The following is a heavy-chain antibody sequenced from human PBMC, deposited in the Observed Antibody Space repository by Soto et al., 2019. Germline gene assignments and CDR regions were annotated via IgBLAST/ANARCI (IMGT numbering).Heavy chain of an antibody. Sequence: SETLSLTCTVSGDSISDNYWSWIRQPPGKGLEWIGYIYYSGSTNYNPSLKSRVTISVDTSKNQFSLKLSSVTAADTAVYYCARASTVTTRGSRNNWFDPWGQGTLVTVSS. CDR2: IYYSGST. V-gene: IGHV4-59*08. D-gene: IGHD4-17*01. CDR3: ARASTVTTRGSRNNWFDP. J-gene: IGHJ5*02. CDR1: GDSISDNY.